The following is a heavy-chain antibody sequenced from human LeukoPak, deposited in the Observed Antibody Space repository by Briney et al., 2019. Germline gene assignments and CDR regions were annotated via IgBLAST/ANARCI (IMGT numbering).Heavy chain of an antibody. Sequence: PSETLSLTCTVAGGSISSYYWRWVRQPPGKGLEWIGYIYYSGRTNYNPSLKSRVTISVDTSKNQFSLKLSSVTAADTAVYYCARAPPGIAAAGTGIYYYYYYGMDVWGQGNTVTVSS. CDR3: ARAPPGIAAAGTGIYYYYYYGMDV. CDR2: IYYSGRT. CDR1: GGSISSYY. D-gene: IGHD6-13*01. J-gene: IGHJ6*02. V-gene: IGHV4-59*01.